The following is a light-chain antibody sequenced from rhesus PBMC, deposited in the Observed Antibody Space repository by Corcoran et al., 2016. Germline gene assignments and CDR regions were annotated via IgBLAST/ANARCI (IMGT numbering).Light chain of an antibody. CDR3: MQALRSPFS. Sequence: DIVMTQTPLSLPVTLGEPASISCSSSQSLLYTDGKTYLDWYLQRPGQSPQLLMYLVSKRASGVPDKFSGSGSGTDFTLKVSRVEAEDVGVYCCMQALRSPFSFGQGTKVEIQ. V-gene: IGKV2-82*01. CDR1: QSLLYTDGKTY. J-gene: IGKJ2*01. CDR2: LVS.